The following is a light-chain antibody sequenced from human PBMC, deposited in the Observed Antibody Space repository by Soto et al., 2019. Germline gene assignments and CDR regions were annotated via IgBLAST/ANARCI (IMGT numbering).Light chain of an antibody. Sequence: QSALAQPASVSGSPGQWITISCTGTSSDVLPYNYVSWHQQHPGKAPRLMIYDVSNRPSGVSNRFSGSKSGNTASLSISGLQAEDEADYYCCSYTSSRTYVFGTGTKVTVL. J-gene: IGLJ1*01. CDR3: CSYTSSRTYV. V-gene: IGLV2-14*01. CDR1: SSDVLPYNY. CDR2: DVS.